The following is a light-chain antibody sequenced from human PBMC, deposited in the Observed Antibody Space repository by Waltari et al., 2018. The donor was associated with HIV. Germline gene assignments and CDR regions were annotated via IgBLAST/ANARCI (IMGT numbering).Light chain of an antibody. Sequence: EIVLTQPPGTLFLSPGERATLSCRASQSISSSFLAWSQQKPGRSPRLLIYDASSRATGIPDRFRASGSGTDFSLTISRLEPEDSAVYYCQQYDSSPLTFGGGTKVEIK. J-gene: IGKJ4*01. CDR2: DAS. CDR1: QSISSSF. V-gene: IGKV3-20*01. CDR3: QQYDSSPLT.